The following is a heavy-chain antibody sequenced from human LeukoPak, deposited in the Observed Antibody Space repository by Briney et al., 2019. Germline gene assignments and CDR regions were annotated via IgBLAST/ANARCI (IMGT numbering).Heavy chain of an antibody. CDR3: ATPNYYDSSGYPKYFQH. CDR1: GFTFSSYW. Sequence: PGGSLRLSCAASGFTFSSYWMSWVRQAPGKGLEWVANIKQDGSEKYYVDSVKCRFTISRDNAKNSLYLQMNSLRAEDTAVYYCATPNYYDSSGYPKYFQHWGQGTLVTVSS. D-gene: IGHD3-22*01. V-gene: IGHV3-7*01. J-gene: IGHJ1*01. CDR2: IKQDGSEK.